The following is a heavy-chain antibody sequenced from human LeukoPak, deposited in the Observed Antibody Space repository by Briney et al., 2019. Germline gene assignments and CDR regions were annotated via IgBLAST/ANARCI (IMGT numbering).Heavy chain of an antibody. J-gene: IGHJ3*02. CDR1: GYTFTGYY. Sequence: ASVKVSCKASGYTFTGYYMHWVRQAPGQGLEWMGWINPNSGGTNYAQKFQGRVTMTRDTSISTAYMELSRLRSDDTAVYYCARDRYGDYVGSSPFDIWGQGTMVTASS. D-gene: IGHD4-17*01. CDR3: ARDRYGDYVGSSPFDI. CDR2: INPNSGGT. V-gene: IGHV1-2*02.